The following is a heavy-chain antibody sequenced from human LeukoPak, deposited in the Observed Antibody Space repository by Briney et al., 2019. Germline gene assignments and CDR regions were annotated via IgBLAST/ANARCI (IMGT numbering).Heavy chain of an antibody. CDR1: GSTFSTYA. CDR3: ARDLSNQLLLFDY. Sequence: GRSLRLSCAGSGSTFSTYAMRGVRQAPGKGLEWVAGLSYDGSDKHFADSVKGRFTISRDNSKNTLYLQMNSLRPEDTAVYFCARDLSNQLLLFDYWGQGTLVTVSS. J-gene: IGHJ4*02. CDR2: LSYDGSDK. V-gene: IGHV3-30-3*01. D-gene: IGHD2-15*01.